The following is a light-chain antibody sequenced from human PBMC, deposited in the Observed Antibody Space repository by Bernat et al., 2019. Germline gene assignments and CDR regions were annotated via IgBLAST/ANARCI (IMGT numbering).Light chain of an antibody. CDR2: ENN. V-gene: IGLV1-51*02. CDR1: SANIGNNY. J-gene: IGLJ3*02. Sequence: QSVLTQPPSVSAAPGQKVTISCSGSSANIGNNYVSWYQQLPGTDPKLLIYENNKRPSGIPDRFSGPTSGTSATLGITGLQTGDEADYYCGTWDSSLSVRVFGGGTKLTVL. CDR3: GTWDSSLSVRV.